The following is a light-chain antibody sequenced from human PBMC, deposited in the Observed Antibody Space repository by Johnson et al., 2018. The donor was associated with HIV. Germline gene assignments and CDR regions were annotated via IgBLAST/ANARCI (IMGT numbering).Light chain of an antibody. J-gene: IGLJ1*01. V-gene: IGLV1-51*02. CDR2: ENS. CDR1: SSNIGNTY. CDR3: GAWDSSLPTHV. Sequence: QSVLTQPPSVSAAPGQKVTISCSGSSSNIGNTYVSWYQQLPGTAHKLLIYENSKRPSGIPDRFSGSQSGTSATLGIIRLQTGDEADYYPGAWDSSLPTHVFGTGTTVTVL.